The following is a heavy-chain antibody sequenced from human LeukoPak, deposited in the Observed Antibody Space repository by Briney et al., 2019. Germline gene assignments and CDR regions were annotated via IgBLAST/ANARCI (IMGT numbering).Heavy chain of an antibody. Sequence: ASVKVSCKASGYTFTSYDINWVRQATGQGLEWMGWMNPNSGNTGYAQKFQGRVTMTRNTSISTAYMELSSLRSEDTAVYYCARGVSSGWTHYYYYGMDVWGQGTTVTVSS. D-gene: IGHD6-19*01. J-gene: IGHJ6*02. CDR3: ARGVSSGWTHYYYYGMDV. CDR2: MNPNSGNT. V-gene: IGHV1-8*01. CDR1: GYTFTSYD.